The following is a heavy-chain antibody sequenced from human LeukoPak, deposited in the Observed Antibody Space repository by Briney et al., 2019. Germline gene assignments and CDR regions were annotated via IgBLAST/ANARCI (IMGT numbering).Heavy chain of an antibody. CDR2: ISGSGGTT. J-gene: IGHJ4*02. CDR3: AKTPNSGNYYASFDY. CDR1: GFTFTSYA. V-gene: IGHV3-23*01. Sequence: PGGSLRLSCAPSGFTFTSYAMSWVRQAPGKGLEWVSVISGSGGTTYYAGSVKGRFTISRDNSKDTLYLQMNSLRAEDTAVYYCAKTPNSGNYYASFDYWGQGTLVTVSS. D-gene: IGHD1-26*01.